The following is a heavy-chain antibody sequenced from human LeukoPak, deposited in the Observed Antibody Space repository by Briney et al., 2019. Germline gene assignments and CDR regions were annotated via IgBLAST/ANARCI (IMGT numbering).Heavy chain of an antibody. D-gene: IGHD2-2*01. Sequence: SETLSLTCTVSGGSMSSGNYYWTWIRKPAGKRLERIGRIYGTGSTDYNPSLKSRVTISIDKSKKQFSLKVRSVTAADTAIYFCARDGCSSASCLNWFDPWGQGIQVTVSS. CDR3: ARDGCSSASCLNWFDP. CDR2: IYGTGST. V-gene: IGHV4-61*02. CDR1: GGSMSSGNYY. J-gene: IGHJ5*02.